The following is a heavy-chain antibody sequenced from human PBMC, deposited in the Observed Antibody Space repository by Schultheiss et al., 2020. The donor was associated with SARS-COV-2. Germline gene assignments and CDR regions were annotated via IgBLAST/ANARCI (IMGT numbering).Heavy chain of an antibody. Sequence: SETLSLTCTVSGGSISSSSYYWGWIRQPPGKGLEWIGYIYYSGSTNYNPSLKSRVTISVDTSKNQFSLKLSSVTAADTAVYYCARDLRVDIVVVPAEGVLIDYWGQGTLVTVSS. V-gene: IGHV4-61*05. CDR1: GGSISSSSYY. CDR2: IYYSGST. J-gene: IGHJ4*02. CDR3: ARDLRVDIVVVPAEGVLIDY. D-gene: IGHD2-2*03.